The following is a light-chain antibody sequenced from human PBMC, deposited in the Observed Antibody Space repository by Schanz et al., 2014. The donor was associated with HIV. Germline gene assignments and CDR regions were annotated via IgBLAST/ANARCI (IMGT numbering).Light chain of an antibody. CDR1: SRDVGGYNY. CDR3: SSYAGNNNGV. CDR2: DVN. V-gene: IGLV2-8*01. Sequence: QSVLTQPPSASGSPGQSVTISCTGTSRDVGGYNYVSWYQQHPGKAPKLMIYDVNIRPSGVSNRFSGSKSGNTASLTVSGLQAEDEADYYCSSYAGNNNGVFGGGTKLTVL. J-gene: IGLJ3*02.